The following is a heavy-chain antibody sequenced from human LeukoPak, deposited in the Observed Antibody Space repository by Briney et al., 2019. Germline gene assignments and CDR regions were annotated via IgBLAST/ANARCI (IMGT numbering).Heavy chain of an antibody. CDR1: GFTFSSYG. CDR3: ARDVSYDFWSGYYRPYYYYGMDV. J-gene: IGHJ6*02. V-gene: IGHV3-33*01. D-gene: IGHD3-3*01. CDR2: IWYGGSNK. Sequence: GGSLRLSCAASGFTFSSYGMHWVRQAPGKGLEWVAVIWYGGSNKYYADSVKGRFTISRDNSKNTLYLQMNSLRAEDTAVYYCARDVSYDFWSGYYRPYYYYGMDVWGQGTTVTVSS.